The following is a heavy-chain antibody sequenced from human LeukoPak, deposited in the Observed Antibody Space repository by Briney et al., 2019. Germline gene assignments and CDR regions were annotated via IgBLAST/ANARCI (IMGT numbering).Heavy chain of an antibody. CDR2: FTSISRTI. Sequence: GGSLRLSCAASGFTFSSYAMTWVRQAPGKGLEWVSSFTSISRTIYYADSVKGRFTISRDDAKKSLYLQMNSLRVEDTAIYYCARQSSGIAATDKIDYWGQGTLVTVSS. J-gene: IGHJ4*02. D-gene: IGHD6-13*01. CDR3: ARQSSGIAATDKIDY. CDR1: GFTFSSYA. V-gene: IGHV3-21*01.